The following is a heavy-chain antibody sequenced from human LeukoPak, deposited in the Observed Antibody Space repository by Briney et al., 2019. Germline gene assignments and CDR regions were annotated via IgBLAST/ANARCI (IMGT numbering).Heavy chain of an antibody. CDR2: IYHSGST. CDR1: GGSISSNHW. Sequence: SETLSLTCAVSGGSISSNHWWTWVRQPPGKGLEWIGEIYHSGSTNYNPSLKSRVTISVDKSKDQFSLKMSSVTAADTAVYYCARDPGGGYKDDALDIWGQGTMVIVSS. J-gene: IGHJ3*02. CDR3: ARDPGGGYKDDALDI. D-gene: IGHD3-16*01. V-gene: IGHV4-4*02.